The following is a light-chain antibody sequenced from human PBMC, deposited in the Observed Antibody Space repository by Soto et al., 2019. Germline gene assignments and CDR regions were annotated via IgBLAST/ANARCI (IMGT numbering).Light chain of an antibody. V-gene: IGLV1-44*01. CDR1: SSNIGTYT. J-gene: IGLJ3*02. CDR2: TDY. CDR3: ASWDDNLNGGV. Sequence: QSVLTQPPSASGTPGQRVTISCSGTSSNIGTYTVNWYQQLPGTAPKLLIYTDYQRPSVVPDRFSGSKSGTSASLAINGLHSEDEADYYCASWDDNLNGGVFGGGTKLTVL.